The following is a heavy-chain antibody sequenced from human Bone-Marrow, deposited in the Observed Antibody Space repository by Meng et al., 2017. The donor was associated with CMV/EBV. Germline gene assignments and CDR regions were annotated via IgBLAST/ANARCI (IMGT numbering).Heavy chain of an antibody. CDR1: GFTFSRYW. D-gene: IGHD3-3*01. V-gene: IGHV3-53*01. CDR2: IYSGGST. J-gene: IGHJ4*03. CDR3: ARVSYYDFSVDY. Sequence: GESLKISCAASGFTFSRYWMHWARQAPGKGLEWVSVIYSGGSTYYADSVKGRFTISRDNSKNTLYLQMNSLRAEDTAVYYCARVSYYDFSVDYWGQGTTVTVSS.